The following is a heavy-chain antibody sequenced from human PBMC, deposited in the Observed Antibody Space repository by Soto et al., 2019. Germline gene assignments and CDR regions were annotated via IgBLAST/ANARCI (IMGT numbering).Heavy chain of an antibody. CDR2: MYYSGST. CDR1: GGSISGHY. CDR3: ARGPYYDLIWNYYYMDV. J-gene: IGHJ6*03. Sequence: QVQLQESGPGLVKPSETLSLSCSVSGGSISGHYWCWVRQTPGKGLEWIGYMYYSGSTNYNPSLKSRVTISVDTSKNRFSLRLTSVTAADTAVYYCARGPYYDLIWNYYYMDVWGKGTTVTVSS. V-gene: IGHV4-59*08. D-gene: IGHD3-16*01.